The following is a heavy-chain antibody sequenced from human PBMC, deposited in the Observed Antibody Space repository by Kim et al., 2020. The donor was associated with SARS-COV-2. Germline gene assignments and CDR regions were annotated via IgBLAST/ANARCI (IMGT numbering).Heavy chain of an antibody. Sequence: ASVKVSCKASGYTFTSYGISWVRQAPGQGLEWMGWISTYSDNTDSAQKLQGRVTMTTDTSTSTAYMELRSLRSDDTAVYYCARSAAQDYWGQGTLVTVSS. V-gene: IGHV1-18*01. J-gene: IGHJ4*02. CDR1: GYTFTSYG. CDR2: ISTYSDNT. D-gene: IGHD6-25*01. CDR3: ARSAAQDY.